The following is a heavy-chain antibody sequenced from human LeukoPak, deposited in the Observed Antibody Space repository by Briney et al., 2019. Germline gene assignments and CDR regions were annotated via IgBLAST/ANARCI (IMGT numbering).Heavy chain of an antibody. Sequence: GGSLRLSCAASGFTFSNAWMSWVRQAPGKGLEWVGRIKSETDGGTTDYAAPVKGRFTISRDDSKNTLYLQMNSLKTEDTAVYYCTTKSAGGDYDILTGYHYYYYYYMDVWGKGTTVTVSS. D-gene: IGHD3-9*01. J-gene: IGHJ6*03. CDR1: GFTFSNAW. CDR3: TTKSAGGDYDILTGYHYYYYYYMDV. CDR2: IKSETDGGTT. V-gene: IGHV3-15*01.